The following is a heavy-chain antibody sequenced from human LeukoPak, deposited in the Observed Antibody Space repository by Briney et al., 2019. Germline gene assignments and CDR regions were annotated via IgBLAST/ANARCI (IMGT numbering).Heavy chain of an antibody. J-gene: IGHJ4*02. D-gene: IGHD1-26*01. CDR3: ARDDRSGSYIDY. CDR2: IKSKTDGATT. Sequence: GGSLRLSCAASGFPFSNVWMSWVRQAPGKGLEWVGRIKSKTDGATTDYAAPVKGRFTISRDDSKNTLYLQMNSLRAEDTAVYYCARDDRSGSYIDYWGQGTLVTVSS. CDR1: GFPFSNVW. V-gene: IGHV3-15*01.